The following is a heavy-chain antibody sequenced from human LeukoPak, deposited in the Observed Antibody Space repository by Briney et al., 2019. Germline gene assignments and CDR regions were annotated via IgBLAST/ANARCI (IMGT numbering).Heavy chain of an antibody. CDR1: GFTFSSYA. J-gene: IGHJ6*03. CDR3: ARATGYSSGWYRDYYYYYYMDV. D-gene: IGHD6-19*01. V-gene: IGHV3-64*01. Sequence: PGGSLRLSCAASGFTFSSYAMHWVRQAPGKGLEYVSAISSNGGSTYYANSVKGRFTISRDNFKNTLYLQMGSLRAEDMAVYYCARATGYSSGWYRDYYYYYYMDVWGKGTTVTVSS. CDR2: ISSNGGST.